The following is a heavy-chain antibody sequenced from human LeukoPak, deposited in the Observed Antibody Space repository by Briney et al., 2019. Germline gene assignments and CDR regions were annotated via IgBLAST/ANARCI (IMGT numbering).Heavy chain of an antibody. Sequence: PGGSLRLSCAASGFTFSSYSMNWVRQAPGKGLEWVSSISSSSSYIYYADSVKGRFTISRDNAKNSLYLQMNSLRAEDTAVYYCAREGIAARPPYYYGMGVWGQGTTVTVSS. J-gene: IGHJ6*02. V-gene: IGHV3-21*01. CDR2: ISSSSSYI. CDR3: AREGIAARPPYYYGMGV. D-gene: IGHD6-6*01. CDR1: GFTFSSYS.